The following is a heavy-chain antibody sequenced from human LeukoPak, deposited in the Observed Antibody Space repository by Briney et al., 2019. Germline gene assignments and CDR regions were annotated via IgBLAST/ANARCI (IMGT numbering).Heavy chain of an antibody. D-gene: IGHD3-22*01. CDR1: GYTFTGYY. CDR2: INPNSGET. Sequence: ASVKVSCKASGYTFTGYYMHWVRQAPGQGLEWMGWINPNSGETAYAQKFQGRVTMTRDTSISTAYMELSRLKSDDTAVYYCARVHFYDSSGYSLINPWGQGTLVTVSS. CDR3: ARVHFYDSSGYSLINP. V-gene: IGHV1-2*02. J-gene: IGHJ4*02.